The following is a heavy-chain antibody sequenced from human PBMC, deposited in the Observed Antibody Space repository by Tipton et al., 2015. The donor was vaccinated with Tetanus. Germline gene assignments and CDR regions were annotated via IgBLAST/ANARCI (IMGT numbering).Heavy chain of an antibody. CDR1: GFTFSSYG. D-gene: IGHD5-18*01. V-gene: IGHV3-30*18. Sequence: SLRLSCAASGFTFSSYGMHWVRQAPGKGLEWVAVISYDGSNKYYADSVKGRFTISRDNSKNTLYLQMNSLRAEDTAVYYCAKGASYGAFDYWGQGTLVTVSS. CDR3: AKGASYGAFDY. J-gene: IGHJ4*02. CDR2: ISYDGSNK.